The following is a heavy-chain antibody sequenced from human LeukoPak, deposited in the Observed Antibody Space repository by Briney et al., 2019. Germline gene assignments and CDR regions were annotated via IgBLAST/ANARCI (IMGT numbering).Heavy chain of an antibody. CDR3: ARAPATGPTTKKYYYYMDV. V-gene: IGHV3-48*01. CDR2: LSSSSSTI. CDR1: GFTFSSYS. Sequence: GGSLRLSCAASGFTFSSYSMNWVRQAPGKGLECVSYLSSSSSTIYYADSVKGRFTISRDNAKNSLYLQMNSLRAEDTAVYYCARAPATGPTTKKYYYYMDVWGKGTTVTVSS. D-gene: IGHD1-1*01. J-gene: IGHJ6*03.